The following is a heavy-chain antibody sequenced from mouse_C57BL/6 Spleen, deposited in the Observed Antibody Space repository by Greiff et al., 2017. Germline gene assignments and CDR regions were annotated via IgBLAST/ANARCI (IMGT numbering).Heavy chain of an antibody. D-gene: IGHD3-2*02. Sequence: QVQLQQSGPELVKPGASVKISCKASGYAFSSSWMNWVKQRPGKGLEWIGRIYPGDGDTNYNGKFKGKATLTADKSSSTAYMQLSSLSSEDSAVYFCAREGGSSGFRFAYWGQGTLVTVSA. J-gene: IGHJ3*01. CDR3: AREGGSSGFRFAY. V-gene: IGHV1-82*01. CDR2: IYPGDGDT. CDR1: GYAFSSSW.